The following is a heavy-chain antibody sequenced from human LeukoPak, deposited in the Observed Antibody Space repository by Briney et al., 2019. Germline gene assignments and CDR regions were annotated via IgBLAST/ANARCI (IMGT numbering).Heavy chain of an antibody. J-gene: IGHJ5*02. D-gene: IGHD3-10*01. CDR1: GFTFSSYA. V-gene: IGHV3-23*01. CDR2: ISGSGGST. Sequence: GGSLRLSCAASGFTFSSYAMSWVRQAPGKGLEWVSAISGSGGSTYYADSVKGRFSISRDNSKNTLYLQMNSLRAEDTAVYYCARDFPPRWFGELLYWFDPWGQGTLVTVSS. CDR3: ARDFPPRWFGELLYWFDP.